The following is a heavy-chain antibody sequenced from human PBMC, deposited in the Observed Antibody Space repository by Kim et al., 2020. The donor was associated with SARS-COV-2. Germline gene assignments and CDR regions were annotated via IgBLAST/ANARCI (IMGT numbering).Heavy chain of an antibody. Sequence: ASVKVSCKASGYTFTSHYIHWVRQAPGQGLEWMGMMNPSGGNTNFAQNFQGRVTMTRDTSTSTVYMELRSLSFKDTALYYCARGGNTYYYGSGSCSYFYY. CDR1: GYTFTSHY. J-gene: IGHJ6*01. V-gene: IGHV1-46*01. D-gene: IGHD3-10*01. CDR2: MNPSGGNT. CDR3: ARGGNTYYYGSGSCSYFYY.